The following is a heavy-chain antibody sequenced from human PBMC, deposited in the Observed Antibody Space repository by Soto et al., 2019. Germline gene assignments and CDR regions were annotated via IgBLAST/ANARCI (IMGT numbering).Heavy chain of an antibody. CDR1: GFAFSGSA. Sequence: EVQLLESGGGLVQPGGSLRLSCAASGFAFSGSAMGWVRQVPGKGLEWVSSVRGSGNSPFYADAVKGRFAMSRDNYKNTLSLQMNGLRAEDTAVYYCAKMMGGTHSFDHWGQGTLVSVSS. J-gene: IGHJ4*02. V-gene: IGHV3-23*01. CDR3: AKMMGGTHSFDH. CDR2: VRGSGNSP. D-gene: IGHD1-7*01.